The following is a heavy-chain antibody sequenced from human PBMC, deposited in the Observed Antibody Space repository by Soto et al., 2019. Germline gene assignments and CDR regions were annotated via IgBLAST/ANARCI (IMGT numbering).Heavy chain of an antibody. J-gene: IGHJ6*02. CDR1: GYTFTSYG. D-gene: IGHD2-15*01. Sequence: ASVKVSCKASGYTFTSYGISWVRRAPGQGLEWMGWISAYNGNTNYAQKLQGRVTMTTDTSTSTAYMELRSLRSDDTAVYYCARPGGGYCSGGTPYGDYYYYGMDVWGQGTTVTVSS. CDR2: ISAYNGNT. V-gene: IGHV1-18*04. CDR3: ARPGGGYCSGGTPYGDYYYYGMDV.